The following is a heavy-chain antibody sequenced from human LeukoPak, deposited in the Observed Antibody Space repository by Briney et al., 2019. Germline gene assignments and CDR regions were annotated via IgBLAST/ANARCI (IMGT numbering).Heavy chain of an antibody. CDR3: ARALFEYSSFAFDY. CDR2: ISYDGSNK. V-gene: IGHV3-30-3*01. J-gene: IGHJ4*02. CDR1: GFTFSSYA. Sequence: PGGSLRLSCAASGFTFSSYAMHWVRQAPGKGLEWVAVISYDGSNKYYADSVKGRFTISRDNSKNTLYLQMNSLRAEDTAVYYCARALFEYSSFAFDYWGQGTLVTVSS. D-gene: IGHD6-6*01.